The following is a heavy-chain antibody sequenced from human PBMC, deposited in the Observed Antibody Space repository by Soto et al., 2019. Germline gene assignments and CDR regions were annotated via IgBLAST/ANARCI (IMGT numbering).Heavy chain of an antibody. V-gene: IGHV3-7*01. Sequence: DVQLVESGGGLVQPGGSLRLSCATSGFTFSSYWMDWVRQAPGKGLEWVANIKQDGSEKYYVDSVKGRVTVSRDNAKNSLYLQMNSLSAEDTAVYYCARDDLLDYWGQGTLVTVSS. CDR2: IKQDGSEK. CDR1: GFTFSSYW. CDR3: ARDDLLDY. J-gene: IGHJ4*02.